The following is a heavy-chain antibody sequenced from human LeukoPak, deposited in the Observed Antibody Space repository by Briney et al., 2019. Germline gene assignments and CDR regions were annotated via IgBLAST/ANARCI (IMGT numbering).Heavy chain of an antibody. J-gene: IGHJ5*02. V-gene: IGHV4-39*01. CDR1: GGSLSSSTYY. CDR2: FYYSGST. Sequence: SETLSLTCTVSGGSLSSSTYYWGWIRQPPGKGLEWIGSFYYSGSTFYNPSLKSRVAISVDTSKNQFSLKLSSATAADTAVYYCARGEGRNNWFDPWGQGTLVTVSS. CDR3: ARGEGRNNWFDP.